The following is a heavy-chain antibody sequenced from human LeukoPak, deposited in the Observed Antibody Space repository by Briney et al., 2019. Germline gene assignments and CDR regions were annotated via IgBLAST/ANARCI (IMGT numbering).Heavy chain of an antibody. CDR2: VYISGTT. V-gene: IGHV4-4*07. CDR1: GGSISSYY. CDR3: ARDGNSYSSGWPHFDF. Sequence: KTSETLSLTCTVSGGSISSYYWSWIRQTAGKELEWIGRVYISGTTNYNPSLKSRVTMSIDTSTNQFSLRLSSVTAADTAVYYCARDGNSYSSGWPHFDFWGQGTLVTVSS. J-gene: IGHJ4*02. D-gene: IGHD6-19*01.